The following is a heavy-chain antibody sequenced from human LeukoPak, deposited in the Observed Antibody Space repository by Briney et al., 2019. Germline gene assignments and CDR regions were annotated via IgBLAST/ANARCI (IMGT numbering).Heavy chain of an antibody. CDR2: ISGSGGST. CDR1: GFTFSSYA. CDR3: AKDYEDIVVVPAAPYFDY. V-gene: IGHV3-23*01. D-gene: IGHD2-2*01. J-gene: IGHJ4*02. Sequence: QPGGSLRLSCAASGFTFSSYAMSWVRQAPGKGLEWVSAISGSGGSTYYADSVKGRFTISRDNSKNTLYLQMNSLRAEDTAVYYCAKDYEDIVVVPAAPYFDYWGQGTLVTVSS.